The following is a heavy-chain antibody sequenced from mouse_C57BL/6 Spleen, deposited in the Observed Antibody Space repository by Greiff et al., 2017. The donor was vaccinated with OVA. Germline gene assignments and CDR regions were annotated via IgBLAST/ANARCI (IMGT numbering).Heavy chain of an antibody. D-gene: IGHD1-1*01. CDR3: AREDYYGKGHFDY. CDR1: GFTFSDYY. Sequence: EVKLVESEGGLVQPGSSMKLSCTASGFTFSDYYMAWVRQVPEKGLEWVANINYDGSSTYYLDSLKSRFIISRDNAKNILYLQMSSLKSEDTATYYCAREDYYGKGHFDYWGQGTTLTVSS. CDR2: INYDGSST. J-gene: IGHJ2*01. V-gene: IGHV5-16*01.